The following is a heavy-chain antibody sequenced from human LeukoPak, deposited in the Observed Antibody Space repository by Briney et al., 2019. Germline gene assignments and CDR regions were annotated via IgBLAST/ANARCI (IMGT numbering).Heavy chain of an antibody. Sequence: PSETLSLTYTVSGGSISSYYWSWIRQPPGKGLEWIGYIYYSGSTNYNPSLKSRVTISVDTSKNQFSLKLSSVTAADTAVYYCARGRGYFDYWGQGTLVTVSS. CDR2: IYYSGST. J-gene: IGHJ4*02. CDR1: GGSISSYY. D-gene: IGHD3-10*01. CDR3: ARGRGYFDY. V-gene: IGHV4-59*01.